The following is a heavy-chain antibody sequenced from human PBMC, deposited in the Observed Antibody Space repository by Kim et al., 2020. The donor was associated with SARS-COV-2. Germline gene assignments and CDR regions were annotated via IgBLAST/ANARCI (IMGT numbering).Heavy chain of an antibody. CDR2: INGGNGYT. Sequence: ASVKVSCKASGYTFTSYVMHWMRQAPGQRLEWMGWINGGNGYTKYSQKFQGRVTITRDTSASTAYMELSSLTSEDTAVYYCATHFNSGSPQWGQGTLVTVSS. CDR1: GYTFTSYV. CDR3: ATHFNSGSPQ. D-gene: IGHD1-26*01. J-gene: IGHJ4*02. V-gene: IGHV1-3*01.